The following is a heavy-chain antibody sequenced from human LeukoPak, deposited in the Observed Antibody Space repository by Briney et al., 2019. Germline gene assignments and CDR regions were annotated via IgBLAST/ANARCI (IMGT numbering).Heavy chain of an antibody. V-gene: IGHV4-39*07. CDR1: GGSISSRPYY. D-gene: IGHD3-16*01. J-gene: IGHJ6*03. Sequence: PSETLSLTCTVSGGSISSRPYYWGWIRQPPGKGLEWLGSFSYSGSTNYKPSLKSRVTISVDTSKNQFSLKLSSVTAADTAVYYCARETSQKGAHYMDVWGKGTTVTISS. CDR2: FSYSGST. CDR3: ARETSQKGAHYMDV.